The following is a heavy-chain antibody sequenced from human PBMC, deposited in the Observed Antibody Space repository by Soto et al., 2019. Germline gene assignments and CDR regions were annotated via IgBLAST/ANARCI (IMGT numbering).Heavy chain of an antibody. J-gene: IGHJ5*02. CDR1: FTFSMYS. CDR2: ISSGGSYI. Sequence: EVQVVESGGGLVQPGGSLRLSCSFTFSMYSMSWVRQAPGKGLEWVASISSGGSYIKYADSVKGRFTISRDNAKNSVSLQMNSLRVDDTAVYXXTRDQGGSYDSWFDPWGQGTLVTVSS. V-gene: IGHV3-21*01. CDR3: TRDQGGSYDSWFDP. D-gene: IGHD1-26*01.